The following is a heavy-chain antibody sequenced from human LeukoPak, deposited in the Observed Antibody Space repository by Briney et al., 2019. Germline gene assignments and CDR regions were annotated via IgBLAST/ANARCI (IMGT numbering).Heavy chain of an antibody. CDR1: GFTFSSYA. Sequence: GGSLRLSCAASGFTFSSYAMHWVRQAPGKGLEWVAVISYDGSNKYYADSVKGRFTISRDNSKNSLYLQMNSLRAEDTAVYYCAGVPMSSSYIDSWGQGTLVTVSS. CDR3: AGVPMSSSYIDS. D-gene: IGHD6-6*01. V-gene: IGHV3-30-3*01. CDR2: ISYDGSNK. J-gene: IGHJ4*02.